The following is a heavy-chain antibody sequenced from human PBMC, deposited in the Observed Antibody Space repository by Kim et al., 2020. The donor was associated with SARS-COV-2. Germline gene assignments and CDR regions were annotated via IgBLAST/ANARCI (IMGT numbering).Heavy chain of an antibody. CDR2: ISGSGGST. D-gene: IGHD3-3*01. J-gene: IGHJ6*02. Sequence: GGSLRLSCAASGFTFSSYAMSWVRQAPGKGLEWVSAISGSGGSTYYADSVKGRFTISRDNSKNTLYLQMNSLRAEDTAVYYCATKRGYDFWSDDYYYGMDVWGQGTPVTVSS. CDR1: GFTFSSYA. V-gene: IGHV3-23*01. CDR3: ATKRGYDFWSDDYYYGMDV.